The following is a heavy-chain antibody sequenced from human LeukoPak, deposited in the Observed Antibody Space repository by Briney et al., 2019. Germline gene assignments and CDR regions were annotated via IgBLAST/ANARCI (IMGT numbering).Heavy chain of an antibody. J-gene: IGHJ4*02. CDR1: GDSISTNSAA. Sequence: SQTLSLTCAISGDSISTNSAAWNWIRQSPSRGLEWLVRTNYKSKWYDDYAVFVKSRVTIKPDTSKNQFSLQLSSVTPEDTAVYYCARGYYDNSGHYFFDFWGQGTLVTVSS. D-gene: IGHD3-22*01. CDR2: TNYKSKWYD. V-gene: IGHV6-1*01. CDR3: ARGYYDNSGHYFFDF.